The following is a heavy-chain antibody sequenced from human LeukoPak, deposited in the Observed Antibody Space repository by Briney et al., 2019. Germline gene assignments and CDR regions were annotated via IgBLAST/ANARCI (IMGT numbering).Heavy chain of an antibody. J-gene: IGHJ4*02. D-gene: IGHD2-2*03. CDR2: IGTKKEGQTT. CDR3: TNGHCRSL. CDR1: ELIFPDVW. V-gene: IGHV3-15*04. Sequence: TGGSLRLSCTVAELIFPDVWAGWGRQAPGEGLGWVGRIGTKKEGQTTDYGAPVKGRFLTSRDDSKHTVYLQMDSLKTAATSVYFCTNGHCRSLWGQGTQVTVSA.